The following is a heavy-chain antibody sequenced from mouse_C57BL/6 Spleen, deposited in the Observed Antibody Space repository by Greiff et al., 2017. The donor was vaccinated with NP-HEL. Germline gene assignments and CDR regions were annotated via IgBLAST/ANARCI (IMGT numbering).Heavy chain of an antibody. CDR2: LSDGGSYT. CDR1: GFTFSSSA. CDR3: ARDRAMDD. V-gene: IGHV5-4*01. Sequence: DVQLQESGGGLVKPGGSLKLSCAASGFTFSSSAMSWVRQTPEKRLEWVATLSDGGSYTYYPDNVQGRFTISRDNAKNNLYLQMSHLKSEDTAMYYCARDRAMDDWGQGTSVTVSS. J-gene: IGHJ4*01.